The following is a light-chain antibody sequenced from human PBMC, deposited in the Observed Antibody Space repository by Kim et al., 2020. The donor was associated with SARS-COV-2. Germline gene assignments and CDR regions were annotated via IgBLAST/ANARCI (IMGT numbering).Light chain of an antibody. J-gene: IGLJ2*01. CDR2: KDT. Sequence: PGQTARMTGSGDALPNQYAYWDRQKPGQAPTLVIYKDTKRPSGIPERFAGSSSGTTVTLTISGVQAEDEADYYCQSADSSGSTRVFGGGTQLTVL. CDR1: ALPNQY. V-gene: IGLV3-25*03. CDR3: QSADSSGSTRV.